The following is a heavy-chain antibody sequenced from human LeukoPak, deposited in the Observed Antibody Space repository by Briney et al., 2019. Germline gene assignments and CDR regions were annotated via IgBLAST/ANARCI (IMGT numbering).Heavy chain of an antibody. V-gene: IGHV3-11*04. D-gene: IGHD2-15*01. CDR1: GFSFSDYY. Sequence: PGGSLRLSCAASGFSFSDYYMSWIRQAPGKGLEWVSYMSNSGSTIYYADSVKGRFTISRDNTKNSLYLQMNSLRAEDTAVYYCARLIVVVVAATHWYFDLWGRGTLVTVSS. J-gene: IGHJ2*01. CDR2: MSNSGSTI. CDR3: ARLIVVVVAATHWYFDL.